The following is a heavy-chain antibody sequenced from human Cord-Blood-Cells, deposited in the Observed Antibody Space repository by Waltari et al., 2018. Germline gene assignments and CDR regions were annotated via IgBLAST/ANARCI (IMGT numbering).Heavy chain of an antibody. Sequence: QVQLQESGPGLVKPSQTLSLTCTVSGGSISSGGYYWSWIRQHPGKGLEWIGYTYYSGRTYYNPSLKSRVTISVDTSKNQFSLRLSSVTAADTAVYYCARVPYCSSTSCHRGYWYFDLWGRGTLVTVSS. CDR3: ARVPYCSSTSCHRGYWYFDL. J-gene: IGHJ2*01. V-gene: IGHV4-31*03. D-gene: IGHD2-2*01. CDR2: TYYSGRT. CDR1: GGSISSGGYY.